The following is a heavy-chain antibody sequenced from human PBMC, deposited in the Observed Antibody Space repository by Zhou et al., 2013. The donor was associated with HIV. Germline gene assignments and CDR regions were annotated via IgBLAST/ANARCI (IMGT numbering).Heavy chain of an antibody. CDR2: INPSGGST. V-gene: IGHV1-46*01. CDR3: ARFVGATAFDI. Sequence: VQSGTQVKKPGASVRISCQASGYTFTSYYMHWVRQAPGQGLEWMGIINPSGGSTSYAQKFQGRVTMTRDTSTSTVYMELSSLRSEDTAVYYCARFVGATAFDIWGQGTMVTVSS. CDR1: GYTFTSYY. J-gene: IGHJ3*02. D-gene: IGHD1-26*01.